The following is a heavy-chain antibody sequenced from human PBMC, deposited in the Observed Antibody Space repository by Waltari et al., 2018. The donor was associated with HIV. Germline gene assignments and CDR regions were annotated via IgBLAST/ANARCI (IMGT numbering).Heavy chain of an antibody. V-gene: IGHV4-59*01. Sequence: QVQLQESGPGLVKPSATLSLTCTVSGGSISSYYWSWIRQPPGKGLEWIGYIYYSGSTNYNPSLKSRVTISVDTSKNQFSLKLSSVTAADTAVYYCARVSYDILTGFYYYYGMDVWGQGTTVTVSS. CDR1: GGSISSYY. CDR2: IYYSGST. J-gene: IGHJ6*02. D-gene: IGHD3-9*01. CDR3: ARVSYDILTGFYYYYGMDV.